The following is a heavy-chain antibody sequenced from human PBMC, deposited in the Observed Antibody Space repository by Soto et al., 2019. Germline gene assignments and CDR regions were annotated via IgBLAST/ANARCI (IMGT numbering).Heavy chain of an antibody. Sequence: GESLKISCKGSGYSFTSYWISWVRQMPGKGLEWMGRIDPSDSYTNYSPSFQGHVTISADKSISTAYLQWSSLKASDTAMYYCARHARQLVRTDYGMDVWGQGTTVTVSS. D-gene: IGHD6-6*01. CDR1: GYSFTSYW. CDR3: ARHARQLVRTDYGMDV. CDR2: IDPSDSYT. V-gene: IGHV5-10-1*01. J-gene: IGHJ6*02.